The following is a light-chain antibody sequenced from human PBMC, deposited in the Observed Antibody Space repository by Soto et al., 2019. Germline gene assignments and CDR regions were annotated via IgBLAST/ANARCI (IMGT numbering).Light chain of an antibody. CDR2: DAS. CDR3: QRRNNWPPEIT. Sequence: EILLTQSPATLSLSPGERATLSCRGSRIFSIRYVAWYQQKPGQAPSLLIYDASNRATGIPARFSGSGSGTDFTLTISSLEPEDFAVYYCQRRNNWPPEITFGQGTRLEIK. V-gene: IGKV3-11*01. CDR1: RIFSIRY. J-gene: IGKJ5*01.